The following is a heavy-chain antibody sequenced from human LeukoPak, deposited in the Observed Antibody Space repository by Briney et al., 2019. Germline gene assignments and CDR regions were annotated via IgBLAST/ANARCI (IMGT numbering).Heavy chain of an antibody. D-gene: IGHD5-18*01. V-gene: IGHV1-24*01. CDR1: GYTLTELS. CDR2: FDPEDGET. CDR3: ATDLRYSYGTFDY. J-gene: IGHJ4*02. Sequence: ASVKVSCKVSGYTLTELSMHWVRQAPGKGLEWMGGFDPEDGETIYAQKFQGRVTMTEDTSTDTAYMELSSLRSEDTAVYYYATDLRYSYGTFDYWGQGTLVTVSS.